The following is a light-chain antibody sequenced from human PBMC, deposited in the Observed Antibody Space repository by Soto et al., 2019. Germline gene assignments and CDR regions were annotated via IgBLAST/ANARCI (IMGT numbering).Light chain of an antibody. CDR1: QSVRTT. J-gene: IGKJ1*01. Sequence: EIVMRQSPATLSVSPGQRATLSCRASQSVRTTVAWYHQRPGQAPRLLIYGASTRATGVPDRFSGGGSGTDFTLTVTSLQSEDSAVYFCQQYKNWPPWTFGQGTKVDIK. CDR3: QQYKNWPPWT. CDR2: GAS. V-gene: IGKV3-15*01.